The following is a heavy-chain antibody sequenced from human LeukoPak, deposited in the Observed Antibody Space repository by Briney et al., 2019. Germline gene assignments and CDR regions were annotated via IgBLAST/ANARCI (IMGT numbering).Heavy chain of an antibody. J-gene: IGHJ4*02. CDR1: GGSISSSSYY. V-gene: IGHV4-39*01. CDR2: IYYSGST. Sequence: SQTLSLTCTVSGGSISSSSYYWGWIRQPPGKGLEWIGSIYYSGSTYYNPSLKSRVTISVDTSKNQFSLKLSSVTAADTAVYYCARREVGATTFDYWGQGTLVTVSS. D-gene: IGHD1-26*01. CDR3: ARREVGATTFDY.